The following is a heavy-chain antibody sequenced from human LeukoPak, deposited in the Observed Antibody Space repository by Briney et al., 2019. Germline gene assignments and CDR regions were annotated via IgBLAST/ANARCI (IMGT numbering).Heavy chain of an antibody. J-gene: IGHJ4*02. CDR1: GGFMDTYY. CDR2: IYYSGST. D-gene: IGHD5-12*01. V-gene: IGHV4-59*01. CDR3: ARGSSAWLRPFDH. Sequence: PSETLSLTCIVSGGFMDTYYWNWIRQPPGKGLEWIGNIYYSGSTLYNPSLESRVTISLDASKSHFSLKLSSATAADTAVYYCARGSSAWLRPFDHWGQGILVTVSS.